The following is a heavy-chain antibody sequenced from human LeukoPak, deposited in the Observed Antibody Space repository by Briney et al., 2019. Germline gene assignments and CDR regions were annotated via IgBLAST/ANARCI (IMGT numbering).Heavy chain of an antibody. Sequence: GGSLRLSCAASGFSLSGYSMKWVRQAPGKGLEWISYISSSSSTIYYADSVKGRFTISRDNAKNSLYLQMNSLRAEDTAVYYCARGRSSIVVVPAANLDYWGQGTLVTVSS. D-gene: IGHD2-2*01. CDR1: GFSLSGYS. V-gene: IGHV3-48*01. CDR3: ARGRSSIVVVPAANLDY. J-gene: IGHJ4*02. CDR2: ISSSSSTI.